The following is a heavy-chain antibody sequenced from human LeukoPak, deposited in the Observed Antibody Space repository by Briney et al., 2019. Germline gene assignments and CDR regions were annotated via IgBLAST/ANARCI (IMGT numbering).Heavy chain of an antibody. CDR1: GFTFSRNW. CDR3: ARTYYGSGSLLGDAFDL. D-gene: IGHD3-10*01. V-gene: IGHV3-74*01. CDR2: INSDGSSI. J-gene: IGHJ3*01. Sequence: GGSLRLSCAASGFTFSRNWMHWIRQAPGKGLVWVSHINSDGSSISYADSVKGRFTISRDTLNNTVSLQMNTLRAEDTAVYYCARTYYGSGSLLGDAFDLWGQGTLVTVSS.